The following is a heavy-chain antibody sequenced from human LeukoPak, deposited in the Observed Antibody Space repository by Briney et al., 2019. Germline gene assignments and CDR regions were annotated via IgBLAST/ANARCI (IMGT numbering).Heavy chain of an antibody. CDR3: ARDRRRGYGDYGRELDY. J-gene: IGHJ4*02. V-gene: IGHV1-2*02. CDR1: GYTFTGYY. D-gene: IGHD4-17*01. Sequence: ASVKVSCKASGYTFTGYYMHWVRQAPGQGLEWMGWINPNSGGTNYAQKFQGRVTMTRDTSISTAYMELSRLRSDDTAVYYCARDRRRGYGDYGRELDYWGQGTLSPSPQ. CDR2: INPNSGGT.